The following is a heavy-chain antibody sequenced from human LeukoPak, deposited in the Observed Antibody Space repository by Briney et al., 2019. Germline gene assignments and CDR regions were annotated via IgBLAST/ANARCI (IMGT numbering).Heavy chain of an antibody. V-gene: IGHV3-23*01. Sequence: GGSLRLSCAASGFTVSSNYMSWVRQAPGKGLEWVSAISGSGGSTYYADSVKGRFTISRDNSKNTLYLQMNSLRAEDTAVYYCAKELSVAFDYWGQGTLVTVSS. D-gene: IGHD2/OR15-2a*01. J-gene: IGHJ4*02. CDR1: GFTVSSNY. CDR2: ISGSGGST. CDR3: AKELSVAFDY.